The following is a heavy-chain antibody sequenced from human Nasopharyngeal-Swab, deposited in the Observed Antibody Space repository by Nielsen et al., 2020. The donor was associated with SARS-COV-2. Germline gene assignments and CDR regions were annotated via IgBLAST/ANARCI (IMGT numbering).Heavy chain of an antibody. V-gene: IGHV3-23*01. CDR2: IVGSGDISGSGGST. Sequence: WIRQPPGKGLEWVAAIVGSGDISGSGGSTYYADSVKGRFTISRDNSKNTLSLQMNSLRAEDTAVYYCAKDLGGPYFFWGQGTLVTVSS. CDR3: AKDLGGPYFF. D-gene: IGHD2/OR15-2a*01. J-gene: IGHJ4*02.